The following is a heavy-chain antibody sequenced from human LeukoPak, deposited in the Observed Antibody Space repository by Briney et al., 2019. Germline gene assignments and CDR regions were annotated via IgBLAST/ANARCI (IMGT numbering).Heavy chain of an antibody. J-gene: IGHJ4*02. D-gene: IGHD3-10*01. CDR2: INGYNDKT. CDR3: ARDRGKWFGDFFDF. CDR1: GYTFTTYG. V-gene: IGHV1-18*01. Sequence: ASVKVSCKASGYTFTTYGTTWVRQAPGQGLEWMGRINGYNDKTKYEQKVQGRVTMTIDTSTSTAYMELRSLRSDDTAVYYCARDRGKWFGDFFDFWGQGTLVTVSS.